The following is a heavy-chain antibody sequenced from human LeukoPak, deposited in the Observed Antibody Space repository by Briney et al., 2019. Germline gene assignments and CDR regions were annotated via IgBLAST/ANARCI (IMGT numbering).Heavy chain of an antibody. Sequence: ASVKVSCRASGYTFTNYYMHWVRQAPGQGLEWMGIINPSGGGTTYAQMFQGRVTMTGDTSTSTVYMELSSLTSEDTAVYYCARAMAPVYSSGWSDGMDVWGQGTTVTVSS. V-gene: IGHV1-46*01. D-gene: IGHD6-19*01. CDR1: GYTFTNYY. CDR2: INPSGGGT. CDR3: ARAMAPVYSSGWSDGMDV. J-gene: IGHJ6*02.